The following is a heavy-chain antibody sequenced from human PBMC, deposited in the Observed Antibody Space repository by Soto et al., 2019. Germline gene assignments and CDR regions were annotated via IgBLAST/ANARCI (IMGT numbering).Heavy chain of an antibody. CDR2: NSNSGTYT. CDR3: ARSGDNYNVLDY. V-gene: IGHV3-11*06. D-gene: IGHD3-10*02. J-gene: IGHJ4*02. CDR1: GFNPSYYY. Sequence: GGTLRLSCAAAGFNPSYYYMSWIRQAPGKGLEWLSYNSNSGTYTRYADSVKGRFSISRDNAKNSLFLQINSLRGEDPATYYCARSGDNYNVLDYWGQGTPVTVSS.